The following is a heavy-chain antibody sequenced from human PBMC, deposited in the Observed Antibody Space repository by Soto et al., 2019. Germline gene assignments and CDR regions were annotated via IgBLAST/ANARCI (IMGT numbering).Heavy chain of an antibody. D-gene: IGHD2-2*03. Sequence: QVQLVQSGAEVKKPGASVKVSCKASGYTFTSYGISWVRQAPGQGLEWMGWISAYNGNTNYAQKLQGRVTMTTDTAXXXAXXELRSLRSDDTAVYYCARDGVGYCISTSCLNWFDRWGQGTLVTVSS. CDR1: GYTFTSYG. V-gene: IGHV1-18*01. CDR2: ISAYNGNT. CDR3: ARDGVGYCISTSCLNWFDR. J-gene: IGHJ5*02.